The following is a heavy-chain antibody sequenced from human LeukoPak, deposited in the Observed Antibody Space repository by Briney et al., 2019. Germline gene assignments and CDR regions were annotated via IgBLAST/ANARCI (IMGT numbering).Heavy chain of an antibody. Sequence: ASVKVSCKASGYTFTSYGISWVRQAPGQGLEWMGWISAYNGNTNYAQKLQGRVTMTTDTSTSTAYMELRSLRSDDTAVHYCARDSLQKLGYCSSTSCRYFDYWGQGTLVTVSS. CDR1: GYTFTSYG. CDR2: ISAYNGNT. J-gene: IGHJ4*02. D-gene: IGHD2-2*01. V-gene: IGHV1-18*01. CDR3: ARDSLQKLGYCSSTSCRYFDY.